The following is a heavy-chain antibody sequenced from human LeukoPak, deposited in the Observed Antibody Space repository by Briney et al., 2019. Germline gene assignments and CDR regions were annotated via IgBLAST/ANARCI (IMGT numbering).Heavy chain of an antibody. CDR3: ASGSVVVVPAAIRDDAFDI. J-gene: IGHJ3*02. CDR1: GFTFSSYW. V-gene: IGHV3-74*01. D-gene: IGHD2-2*02. Sequence: PGGSLRLSCAASGFTFSSYWMHRVRQAPGKGLVWVSRINSDGSSTSYADSVKGRFTISRDNAKSTLYLQMNSLRAEDTAVYYCASGSVVVVPAAIRDDAFDIWGQGTMVTVSS. CDR2: INSDGSST.